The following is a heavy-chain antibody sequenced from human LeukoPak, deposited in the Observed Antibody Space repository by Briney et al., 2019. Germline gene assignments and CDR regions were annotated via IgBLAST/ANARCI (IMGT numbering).Heavy chain of an antibody. CDR1: GGSISSGGYY. CDR3: ARDYFGVGSRHYYYMDV. D-gene: IGHD3-3*01. CDR2: IYHSGST. J-gene: IGHJ6*03. V-gene: IGHV4-30-2*01. Sequence: PSETLSLTCTVSGGSISSGGYYWSWIRQPPGKGLEWIGYIYHSGSTYYNPSLKSRVTISVDRSKNQFSLKLSSVTAADTAVYYCARDYFGVGSRHYYYMDVRGKGTTVTVSS.